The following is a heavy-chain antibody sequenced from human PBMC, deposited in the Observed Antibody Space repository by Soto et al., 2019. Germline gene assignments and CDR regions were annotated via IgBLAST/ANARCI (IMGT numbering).Heavy chain of an antibody. CDR2: IIPILGIA. V-gene: IGHV1-69*02. CDR3: ARGVLTTTEHEAFDI. CDR1: GGTFSSYT. Sequence: QVQLVQSGAEVKKPGSSVKVSCKASGGTFSSYTLSCVRQAPGQGLEWMGRIIPILGIANYAQKFQGRVTINADKSTSTAYMERSSLASEDTDVYYCARGVLTTTEHEAFDIWGQGTMVTVSS. D-gene: IGHD4-17*01. J-gene: IGHJ3*02.